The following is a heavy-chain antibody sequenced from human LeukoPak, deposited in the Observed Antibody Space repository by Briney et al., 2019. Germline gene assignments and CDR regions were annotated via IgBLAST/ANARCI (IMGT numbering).Heavy chain of an antibody. CDR3: ARDIAAAVDY. CDR2: ISSSSYI. Sequence: GGSLRLSCAASGFTFSSYSMNWVRQAPGKGPEWVSSISSSSYIYYADSVKGRFTISRDNAKNSLYLQMNSLRAEDTAVYYCARDIAAAVDYWGQGTLVTVSS. CDR1: GFTFSSYS. D-gene: IGHD6-13*01. V-gene: IGHV3-21*01. J-gene: IGHJ4*02.